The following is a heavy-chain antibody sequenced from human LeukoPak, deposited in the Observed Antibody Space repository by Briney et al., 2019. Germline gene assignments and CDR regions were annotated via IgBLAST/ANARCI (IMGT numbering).Heavy chain of an antibody. Sequence: GGSLRLSCAASGFTFSSYWMTWVRKAPGKGLEWVANIKEDGSEKNYVDSVKGRFTISRDNAKNSLYLQMNNLRADDTAVYYCTRLRYSDYWGQGTLVTVSS. CDR3: TRLRYSDY. CDR2: IKEDGSEK. V-gene: IGHV3-7*01. J-gene: IGHJ4*02. D-gene: IGHD3-16*01. CDR1: GFTFSSYW.